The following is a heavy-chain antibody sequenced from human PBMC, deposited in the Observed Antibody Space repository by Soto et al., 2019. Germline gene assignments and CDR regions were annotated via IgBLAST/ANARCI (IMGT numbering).Heavy chain of an antibody. CDR2: IMPMFGSA. Sequence: QVQLVQSGAEVKKPGSSVKVSCKASGGTFSSYAISWVRQSPGQGLGWMGAIMPMFGSANYAQKLQGTGTSTADESTSTANMELSSVRSDSTAVYSCSRGSIAAASYFDYSGQGTLITVSS. V-gene: IGHV1-69*01. CDR1: GGTFSSYA. D-gene: IGHD6-25*01. J-gene: IGHJ4*02. CDR3: SRGSIAAASYFDY.